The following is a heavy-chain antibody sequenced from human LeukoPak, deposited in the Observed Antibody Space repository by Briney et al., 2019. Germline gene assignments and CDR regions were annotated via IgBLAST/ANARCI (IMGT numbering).Heavy chain of an antibody. Sequence: GRSLRLSCAASGFTFSSYGMHWVRQAPGKGLEWVAVISYDGSNKYYADSVKGRFTISRDNSKNTLYLQMNSLIAEDTAVYYCAKGGGGYSSSWGANQIDYWGQGTLVTVSS. V-gene: IGHV3-30*18. J-gene: IGHJ4*02. CDR2: ISYDGSNK. CDR3: AKGGGGYSSSWGANQIDY. D-gene: IGHD6-13*01. CDR1: GFTFSSYG.